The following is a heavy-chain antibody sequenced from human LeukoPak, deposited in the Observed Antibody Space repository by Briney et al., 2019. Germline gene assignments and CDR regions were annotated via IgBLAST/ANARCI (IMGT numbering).Heavy chain of an antibody. CDR1: GFTFSSYW. J-gene: IGHJ4*02. CDR2: ISSSSTI. Sequence: PGGSLRLSCAASGFTFSSYWMSWVRQAPGKGLEWVSYISSSSTIYYADSVKGRFTISRDNAKNSLYLQMNSLRAEDTAIYYCARDSPPDYWGQGTLVTVSS. CDR3: ARDSPPDY. V-gene: IGHV3-48*01.